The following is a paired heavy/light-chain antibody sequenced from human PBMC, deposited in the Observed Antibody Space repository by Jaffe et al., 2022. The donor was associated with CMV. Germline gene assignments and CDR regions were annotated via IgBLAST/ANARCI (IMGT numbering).Heavy chain of an antibody. CDR3: ARQLSMATGYYFDY. V-gene: IGHV3-11*01. J-gene: IGHJ4*02. CDR1: GFAFRDYY. CDR2: ISGSGSTI. Sequence: QVQLVESGGGLVKPGGSLRLSCAASGFAFRDYYMSWIRQAPGKGLEWISYISGSGSTIYYADSAEGRFTISRDNAKNSLYLQVNSLRAEDTALYYCARQLSMATGYYFDYWGQGTLVTVSS. D-gene: IGHD5-12*01.
Light chain of an antibody. CDR1: QSISTW. CDR3: QEYNTYGRLT. CDR2: KAS. J-gene: IGKJ4*01. V-gene: IGKV1-5*03. Sequence: DIQMTQSPSTLSASVGDRVTITCRASQSISTWLAWYQQKAGKAPKLLIYKASTLQSGVPSRFSGSGSGTEFTLTISSLQPDDFATYYCQEYNTYGRLTFGGGTKVEIK.